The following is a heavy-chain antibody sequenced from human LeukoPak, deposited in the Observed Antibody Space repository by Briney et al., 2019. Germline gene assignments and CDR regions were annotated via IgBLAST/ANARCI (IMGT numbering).Heavy chain of an antibody. CDR3: ARYTRPLDY. Sequence: RGSLRLSCAASGFTFSTYWMTWVRQAPGKGLEWVATIRPDGSEKYYVDSVKGRFTMSRDNAKNSLYLQMNSLRAEDTAVYYCARYTRPLDYWGQGTLVTVSS. CDR1: GFTFSTYW. D-gene: IGHD1-14*01. J-gene: IGHJ4*02. V-gene: IGHV3-7*04. CDR2: IRPDGSEK.